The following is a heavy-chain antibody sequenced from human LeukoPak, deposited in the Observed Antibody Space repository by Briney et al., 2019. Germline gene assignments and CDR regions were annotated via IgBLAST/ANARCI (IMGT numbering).Heavy chain of an antibody. CDR3: AVQVRGVIIGIFDY. Sequence: PSETLSLTCAVYGGSFSGYYWSWIRQPPGKGLEWIGEINHSGSTNYNPSLKSRVTISVDTSKNQFSLKLSSVTAADTAVYYCAVQVRGVIIGIFDYWGQGTLVTVS. V-gene: IGHV4-34*01. CDR2: INHSGST. D-gene: IGHD3-10*01. J-gene: IGHJ4*02. CDR1: GGSFSGYY.